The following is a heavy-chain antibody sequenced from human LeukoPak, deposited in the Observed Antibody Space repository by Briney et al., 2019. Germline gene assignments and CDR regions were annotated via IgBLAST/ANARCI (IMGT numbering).Heavy chain of an antibody. J-gene: IGHJ4*02. D-gene: IGHD5-18*01. Sequence: SETLSLTCAVYGGSFSGYYWSWIRQPPGKGLEWIGSIYYSGNTYYNPSLKSRVTISVDTSKNQFSLKLSSVTAADTAVYYCARHGGYSYGPDFDYWGQGTLVTVSS. CDR2: IYYSGNT. V-gene: IGHV4-34*01. CDR3: ARHGGYSYGPDFDY. CDR1: GGSFSGYY.